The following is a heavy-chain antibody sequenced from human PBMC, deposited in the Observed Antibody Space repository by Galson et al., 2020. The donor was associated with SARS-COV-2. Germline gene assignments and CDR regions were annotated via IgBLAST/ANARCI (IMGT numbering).Heavy chain of an antibody. Sequence: ASVKVSCKASGYTFTSYGISWVRQAPGQGLEWMGWISAYNGNTNYAQKLQGRVTMTTDTSTSTAYMELRSLRSDDTAGYYCASVLGYYDRSGYYHIDEYFRHWGQGTLVTVSS. J-gene: IGHJ1*01. CDR1: GYTFTSYG. CDR3: ASVLGYYDRSGYYHIDEYFRH. D-gene: IGHD3-22*01. CDR2: ISAYNGNT. V-gene: IGHV1-18*04.